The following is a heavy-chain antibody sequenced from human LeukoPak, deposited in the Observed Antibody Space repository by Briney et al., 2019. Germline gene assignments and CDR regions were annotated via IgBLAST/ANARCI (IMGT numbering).Heavy chain of an antibody. J-gene: IGHJ3*01. CDR3: ARATSYYDILTGYRELHN. CDR2: INHSGST. Sequence: SETLSLTCAVYGGSFSGYYWSWIRQPPGKGLEWIGEINHSGSTNYNPSLKSRVTMSVDKSKNQFSLKLSSVTAADTAVYYCARATSYYDILTGYRELHNWAQGTMVTVSS. D-gene: IGHD3-9*01. CDR1: GGSFSGYY. V-gene: IGHV4-34*01.